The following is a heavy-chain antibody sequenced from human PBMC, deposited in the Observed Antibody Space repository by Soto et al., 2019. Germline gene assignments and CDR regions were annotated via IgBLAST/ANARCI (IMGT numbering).Heavy chain of an antibody. CDR2: IYYSGST. V-gene: IGHV4-31*03. Sequence: SETLSLTCTVSGGSISSGGYYWSWIRQHPGKGLEWIGYIYYSGSTYYNPSLKSRVNISVDTSKNQFSLKLSSVTAADTAVYYCARVKYNWNSYYFDYWGQGTLVTVSS. CDR1: GGSISSGGYY. D-gene: IGHD1-7*01. J-gene: IGHJ4*02. CDR3: ARVKYNWNSYYFDY.